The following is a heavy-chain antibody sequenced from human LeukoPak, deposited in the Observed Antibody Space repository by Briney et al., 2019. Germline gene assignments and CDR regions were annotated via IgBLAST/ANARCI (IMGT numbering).Heavy chain of an antibody. CDR1: GYTFTSYY. V-gene: IGHV1-46*01. D-gene: IGHD2-2*01. CDR3: ARDHQPTQYCSSTSCYAHNYYYYYYMDV. CDR2: INPSGGST. Sequence: ASVKVSCKASGYTFTSYYMHWVRQAPGQGLEWMGIINPSGGSTSYAQKFQGRVTMTRDTSTSTVYMELSSLRSEDTAVYYCARDHQPTQYCSSTSCYAHNYYYYYYMDVWGKGTTVTISS. J-gene: IGHJ6*03.